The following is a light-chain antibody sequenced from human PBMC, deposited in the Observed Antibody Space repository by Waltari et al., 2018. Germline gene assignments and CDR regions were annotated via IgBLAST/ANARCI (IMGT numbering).Light chain of an antibody. CDR2: DAS. Sequence: EIVLTQSPATLSLFPGDGVTLSCRASQSVSTYFAWYQQKPGLAPRLLIYDASNRATGIPARFSGSGSGTDFTLTISSLEPEDFAVYYCQQRSNWPLTFGGGTKVELK. CDR3: QQRSNWPLT. CDR1: QSVSTY. J-gene: IGKJ4*01. V-gene: IGKV3-11*01.